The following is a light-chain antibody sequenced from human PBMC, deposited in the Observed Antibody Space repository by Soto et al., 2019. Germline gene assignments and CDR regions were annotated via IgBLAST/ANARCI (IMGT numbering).Light chain of an antibody. Sequence: EIVLTQSPGTLSLSPGERATLSCRASQSVSRSYSAWYQQKPGQSPRLLIYGSSDRATGIPDRFSGSGSGTDFTLTISRVEPEDFAVYYCQQYGSSPPYTFGQGTKLEIK. CDR1: QSVSRSY. V-gene: IGKV3-20*01. J-gene: IGKJ2*01. CDR3: QQYGSSPPYT. CDR2: GSS.